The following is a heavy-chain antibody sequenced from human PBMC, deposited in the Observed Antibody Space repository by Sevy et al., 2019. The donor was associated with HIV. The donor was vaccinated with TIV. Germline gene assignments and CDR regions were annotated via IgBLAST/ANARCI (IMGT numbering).Heavy chain of an antibody. CDR3: ERFEYGDYVSHFEY. J-gene: IGHJ4*02. V-gene: IGHV4-39*01. CDR2: IYYSGTT. CDR1: GGSINSDSYY. D-gene: IGHD2-21*02. Sequence: SETLSLTCTVSGGSINSDSYYWGWIRQPPGKGLEWIGNIYYSGTTYYNPSLKSRVTISVDTSKNQLSLKLSSVTAADTAVYYCERFEYGDYVSHFEYWGQGTLVTVSS.